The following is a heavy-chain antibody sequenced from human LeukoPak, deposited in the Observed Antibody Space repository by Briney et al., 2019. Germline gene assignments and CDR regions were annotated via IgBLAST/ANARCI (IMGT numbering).Heavy chain of an antibody. V-gene: IGHV4-59*01. Sequence: PSETLSLTCTVSGGSISSYYWSWIRQPPGKGLEGIGYIYYSGSTNYNPSLKSRVTISVDTSKNQFSPKLSSVTAANPAVYYCARSPGITIFGVVITNNWFDPWGQGTLVTVSS. CDR2: IYYSGST. CDR1: GGSISSYY. D-gene: IGHD3-3*01. J-gene: IGHJ5*02. CDR3: ARSPGITIFGVVITNNWFDP.